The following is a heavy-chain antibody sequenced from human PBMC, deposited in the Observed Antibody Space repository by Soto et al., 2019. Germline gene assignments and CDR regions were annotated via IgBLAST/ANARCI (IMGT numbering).Heavy chain of an antibody. J-gene: IGHJ4*02. CDR3: AKDLRWLVPSLVGATRLDY. CDR2: ISGSGGST. V-gene: IGHV3-23*01. D-gene: IGHD1-26*01. Sequence: EVQLLESGGGLVQPGGSLRLSCAASGFTFSSYAMSWVRQAPGKGLEWVSAISGSGGSTYYADSVKGRFTISRDNSKNTLYLEMNSLRAEDTAVYYCAKDLRWLVPSLVGATRLDYWGQGTLVTGSS. CDR1: GFTFSSYA.